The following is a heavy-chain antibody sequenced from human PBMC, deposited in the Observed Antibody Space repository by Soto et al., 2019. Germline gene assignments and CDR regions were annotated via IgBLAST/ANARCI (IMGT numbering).Heavy chain of an antibody. CDR3: VREMYFSPYFDS. CDR1: GLSLNTGGVG. CDR2: ISWDDDR. V-gene: IGHV2-5*02. J-gene: IGHJ4*02. D-gene: IGHD2-8*01. Sequence: QITLKESGPTLVRPTQPLTLTCTFSGLSLNTGGVGVGWVRQPPGKALEWLALISWDDDRRYSPSLKTRLTITRDTSKHQVVLTMTKLDPADTATYDCVREMYFSPYFDSWGQGALVTVSS.